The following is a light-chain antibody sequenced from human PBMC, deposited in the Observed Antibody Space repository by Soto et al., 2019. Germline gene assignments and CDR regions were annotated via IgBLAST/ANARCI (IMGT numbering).Light chain of an antibody. Sequence: HSALTKPPSVTGLPGQRVTISCTRSSSNIGAGYDVHWYQQLPGTAPKLLIYGNSNRPSGVPDRFSGSKSGTSASLAITGLQAEDEADYYCQSYDSSLSGYVFGTGTKVTVL. CDR3: QSYDSSLSGYV. V-gene: IGLV1-40*01. CDR1: SSNIGAGYD. CDR2: GNS. J-gene: IGLJ1*01.